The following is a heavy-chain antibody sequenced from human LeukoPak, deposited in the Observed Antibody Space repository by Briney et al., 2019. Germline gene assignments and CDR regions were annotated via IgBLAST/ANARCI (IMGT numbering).Heavy chain of an antibody. CDR3: VRSPGWYIDY. Sequence: SVKVSCKTSGYTFTDYYTHWVRQAPGQGLEWMGRINPNNGGTNYAQKFQGRVTMTRDTSITTAYMELSRLRSDDTAMFYCVRSPGWYIDYWGQGTLVTVSS. CDR1: GYTFTDYY. V-gene: IGHV1-2*06. J-gene: IGHJ4*02. CDR2: INPNNGGT. D-gene: IGHD2-15*01.